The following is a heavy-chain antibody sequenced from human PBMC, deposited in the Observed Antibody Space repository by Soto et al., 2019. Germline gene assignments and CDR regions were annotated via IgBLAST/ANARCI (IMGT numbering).Heavy chain of an antibody. D-gene: IGHD3-3*01. CDR3: ARASGDTIFGVVTPAFDY. CDR2: INPGGGNT. Sequence: ASVKVSCKASGYTFTSYYMHCVRQAPGQGLEWMGIINPGGGNTGYAQKFQGRVTLTRDTSTSTVYMDLRSLRSEDTAVYYCARASGDTIFGVVTPAFDYWGQGTLVTVS. V-gene: IGHV1-46*01. J-gene: IGHJ4*02. CDR1: GYTFTSYY.